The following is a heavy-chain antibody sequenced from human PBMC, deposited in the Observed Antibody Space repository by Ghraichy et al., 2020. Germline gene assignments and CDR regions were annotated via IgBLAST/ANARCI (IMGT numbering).Heavy chain of an antibody. V-gene: IGHV4-39*01. CDR3: AGGLAARYYYYGMDV. Sequence: SETLSLTCTVSGGSISSSSYYWGWIRQPPGKGLEWIGSIYYSGSTYYNPSLKSRVTISVDTSKNQFSLKLSSVTAADTAVYYCAGGLAARYYYYGMDVWGQGTTVTVSS. J-gene: IGHJ6*02. D-gene: IGHD6-6*01. CDR1: GGSISSSSYY. CDR2: IYYSGST.